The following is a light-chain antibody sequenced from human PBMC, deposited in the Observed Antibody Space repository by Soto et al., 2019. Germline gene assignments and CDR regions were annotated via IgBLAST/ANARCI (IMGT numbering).Light chain of an antibody. Sequence: QSVLTQLASVSASPGQSITISCTGTSSDVGGYNYVSWYQQHPGKAPKLMIYDVRNRPSGVSDRFSGSKSGNTASLTISGLQAEDEADYYCSPYTSSSTHVFGTGTKVTVL. V-gene: IGLV2-14*01. CDR2: DVR. J-gene: IGLJ1*01. CDR1: SSDVGGYNY. CDR3: SPYTSSSTHV.